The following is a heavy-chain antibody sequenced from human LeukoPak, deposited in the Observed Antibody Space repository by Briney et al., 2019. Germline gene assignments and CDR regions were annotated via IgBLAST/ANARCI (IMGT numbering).Heavy chain of an antibody. CDR3: ARTTPSRVAAITNWFDP. Sequence: GASVKVSCKASGYTFTSYAMHWVRQAPGQRLEWMGWINAGNGNTKYSQKFQGRVTITRDTSASTAYMELSSLRSEDTAVYYCARTTPSRVAAITNWFDPWAREPWSPSPQ. J-gene: IGHJ5*02. V-gene: IGHV1-3*01. CDR1: GYTFTSYA. D-gene: IGHD2-15*01. CDR2: INAGNGNT.